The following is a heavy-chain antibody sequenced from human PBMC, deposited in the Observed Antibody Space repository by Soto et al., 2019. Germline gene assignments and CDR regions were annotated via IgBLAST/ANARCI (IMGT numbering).Heavy chain of an antibody. V-gene: IGHV4-34*01. CDR1: GGSFTGYY. D-gene: IGHD3-3*01. CDR3: ARGIAYNFWSVKYYFDY. CDR2: INQSGGGTS. Sequence: SETLSLTCAVNGGSFTGYYWSWIRQLPGKGLEWIGDINQSGGGTSNYNPSLKSRVTMSLDTSNIQFSLKLSSVTAADTALYYCARGIAYNFWSVKYYFDYWGLGTLVTVSS. J-gene: IGHJ4*02.